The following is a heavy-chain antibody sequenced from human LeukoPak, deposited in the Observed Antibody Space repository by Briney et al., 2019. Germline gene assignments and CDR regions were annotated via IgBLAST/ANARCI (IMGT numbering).Heavy chain of an antibody. J-gene: IGHJ3*02. V-gene: IGHV3-30*03. Sequence: RTGGSLRLSCAASGFTFSSYGMHWVRQAPGKGLEWVAVISYDGSNKYYADSVKGRFTISRDISKNMLYLQMNSLRAEDTAVYYCARGRSPTDGFDIWGQGTMVTVSS. CDR3: ARGRSPTDGFDI. D-gene: IGHD2-15*01. CDR2: ISYDGSNK. CDR1: GFTFSSYG.